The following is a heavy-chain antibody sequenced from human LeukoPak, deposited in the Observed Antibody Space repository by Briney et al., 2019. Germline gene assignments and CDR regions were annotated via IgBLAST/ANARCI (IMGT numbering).Heavy chain of an antibody. D-gene: IGHD3-9*01. J-gene: IGHJ4*02. CDR3: ARDSGYDILTGYSSY. V-gene: IGHV1-69*04. CDR1: GGTFSSYA. Sequence: RASVKVSCKASGGTFSSYAISWVRQAPGQGLEWMGRIIPILGIANYAQKFQGRVTITADKSTSTAYMELSSLRSEDTAVYYCARDSGYDILTGYSSYWGQGTLVTVSS. CDR2: IIPILGIA.